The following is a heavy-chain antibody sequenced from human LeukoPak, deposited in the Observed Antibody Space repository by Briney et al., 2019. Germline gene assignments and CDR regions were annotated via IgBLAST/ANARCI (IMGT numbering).Heavy chain of an antibody. CDR3: ARAHYGDYVLGNYYMDV. CDR2: INPSGGST. V-gene: IGHV1-46*01. D-gene: IGHD4-17*01. CDR1: GYTFTSYY. J-gene: IGHJ6*03. Sequence: GASVKVSCKASGYTFTSYYMHWVRQAPGQGLEWMGIINPSGGSTNYAQKFQGRVTMTRDMSTSTVYMELSSLRSEDTAVYYCARAHYGDYVLGNYYMDVWGKGTTVTVSS.